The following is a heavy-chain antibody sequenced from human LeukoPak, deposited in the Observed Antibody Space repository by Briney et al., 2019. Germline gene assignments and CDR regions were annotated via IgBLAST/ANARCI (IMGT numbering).Heavy chain of an antibody. CDR1: GYTFTGYY. D-gene: IGHD1/OR15-1a*01. V-gene: IGHV1-2*02. CDR2: INPNSGGT. Sequence: ASVEVSCKASGYTFTGYYMHWVRQAPGQGLEWMGWINPNSGGTNYAQKFQGRVTMTRDASISTAYMELSRLRSDDTAVYYCARAKGVNTRAWFDPCGQGALFSASS. CDR3: ARAKGVNTRAWFDP. J-gene: IGHJ5*02.